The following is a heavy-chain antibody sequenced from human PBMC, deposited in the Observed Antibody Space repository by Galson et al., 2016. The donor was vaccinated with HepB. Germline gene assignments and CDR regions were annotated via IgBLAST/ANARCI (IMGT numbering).Heavy chain of an antibody. D-gene: IGHD4-17*01. CDR3: ATASAVDYGDYLRV. Sequence: SLRLSCAASGFTVSGFYMTWVRQAPGKGLEWVSVVYTGGSTFYADSVKGRFTISRDNSNNTLYLQMNSLRAEDTAVYYCATASAVDYGDYLRVWGQGTPVTVSS. CDR2: VYTGGST. V-gene: IGHV3-53*01. CDR1: GFTVSGFY. J-gene: IGHJ4*02.